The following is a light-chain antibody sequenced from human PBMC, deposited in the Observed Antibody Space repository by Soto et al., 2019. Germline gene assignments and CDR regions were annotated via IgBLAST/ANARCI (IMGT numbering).Light chain of an antibody. V-gene: IGLV1-47*02. J-gene: IGLJ2*01. CDR3: SAWDGSLSGRV. Sequence: QSVLTQSPSASGTPGQRVTISCSGSSSNIGSNYVYWYRQLPGTAPTLLIYSDTQRPSGVPDRFSGSKSGTSASLAISGLRSEDEADYYCSAWDGSLSGRVFGGGTKLTVL. CDR1: SSNIGSNY. CDR2: SDT.